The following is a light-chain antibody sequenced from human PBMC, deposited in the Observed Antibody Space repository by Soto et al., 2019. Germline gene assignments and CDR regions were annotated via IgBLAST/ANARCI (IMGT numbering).Light chain of an antibody. Sequence: QSVLPQPPSASGTPGQRVIISCSGSDSDVGTNTVNWYQQVPGAAPKLLMYRNDQRPAGVPARFSGSKSGTSASLAISGLRTEDEADYYCSAWDDTLPGYVFGSGPKLTVL. J-gene: IGLJ1*01. CDR2: RND. CDR3: SAWDDTLPGYV. V-gene: IGLV1-44*01. CDR1: DSDVGTNT.